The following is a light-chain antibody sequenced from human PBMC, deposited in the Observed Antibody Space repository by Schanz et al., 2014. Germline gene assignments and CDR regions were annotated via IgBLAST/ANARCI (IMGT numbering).Light chain of an antibody. CDR3: CSYAGDNTLR. J-gene: IGLJ3*02. V-gene: IGLV2-23*02. CDR2: DVT. Sequence: QSALTQPASVSGSPGQWITISCTGTSSDVGGYNYVSWFQQHAGKAPKVIISDVTRRPSGVPDRFSGFKSDNTASLTVSGLQAEDEADYYCCSYAGDNTLRFGGGTKLTVL. CDR1: SSDVGGYNY.